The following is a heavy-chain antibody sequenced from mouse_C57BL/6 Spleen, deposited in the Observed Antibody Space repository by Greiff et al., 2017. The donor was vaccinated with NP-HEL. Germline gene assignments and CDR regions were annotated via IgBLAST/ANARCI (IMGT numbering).Heavy chain of an antibody. D-gene: IGHD2-4*01. Sequence: VQLQQSGPGLVQPSQSLSITCTVSGFSLTSYGVHWVRQSPGKGLEWLGVIWSGGSTDYNAAFISRLSISKDNSKSQVFFKMNSLQADDTAIYYCARKKGTMITTWSHWYFDVWGTGTTVTVSS. CDR1: GFSLTSYG. CDR3: ARKKGTMITTWSHWYFDV. V-gene: IGHV2-2*01. J-gene: IGHJ1*03. CDR2: IWSGGST.